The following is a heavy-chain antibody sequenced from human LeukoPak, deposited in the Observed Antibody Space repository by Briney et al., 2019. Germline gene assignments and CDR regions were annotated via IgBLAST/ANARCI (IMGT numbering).Heavy chain of an antibody. CDR3: AAGARSSWPYYYYYYMDV. CDR2: MNPNSGNT. V-gene: IGHV1-8*01. D-gene: IGHD6-13*01. Sequence: GASVKVSCKASGYTFTSYDINWVRQATGQGLEWMGWMNPNSGNTGYAQKFRGRVTMTRNTSISTAYMELSSLRSEDTAVYYCAAGARSSWPYYYYYYMDVWGKGTTVTISS. CDR1: GYTFTSYD. J-gene: IGHJ6*03.